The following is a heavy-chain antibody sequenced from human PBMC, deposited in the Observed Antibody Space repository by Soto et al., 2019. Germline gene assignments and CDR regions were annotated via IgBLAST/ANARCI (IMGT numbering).Heavy chain of an antibody. J-gene: IGHJ6*02. Sequence: PGESLKISCKGSGYSFTSYWIGWVRQMPGKGLEWMGFIYPGDSDPRYSPSFQGQVTISADKSISTAYLQWSSVKASDTAVYYCAAGGISPGNYNYYAMDVWGQGTTVTVSS. CDR3: AAGGISPGNYNYYAMDV. CDR2: IYPGDSDP. D-gene: IGHD3-16*01. V-gene: IGHV5-51*01. CDR1: GYSFTSYW.